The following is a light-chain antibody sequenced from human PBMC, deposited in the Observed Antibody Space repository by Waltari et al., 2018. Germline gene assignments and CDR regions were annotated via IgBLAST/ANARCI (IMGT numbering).Light chain of an antibody. V-gene: IGKV3-15*01. CDR2: GAS. J-gene: IGKJ1*01. CDR3: QQYNNWPPWT. Sequence: EIVMTQSPATLSVSPGERAPLSCRASQSVRSNLAWYQQKPGQAPRLLIYGASTRATGIPARFSGSGSGTEFTLTISSMQSEDFAVYYCQQYNNWPPWTFGQGTKVEIK. CDR1: QSVRSN.